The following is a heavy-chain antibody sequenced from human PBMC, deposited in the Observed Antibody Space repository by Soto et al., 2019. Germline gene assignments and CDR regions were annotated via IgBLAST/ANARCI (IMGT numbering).Heavy chain of an antibody. V-gene: IGHV3-74*01. D-gene: IGHD1-26*01. CDR1: GFTFDYYW. Sequence: EVRLVESGGGLVQPGESLRLSCAASGFTFDYYWMHWVRQALGKGLVWVSRIHSDGTSTTYADSVKGRFTISRDNAKNTLSLQMNSLRAEDTAVYYCARGDRGAFDLWGQGTVVTVSS. J-gene: IGHJ3*01. CDR2: IHSDGTST. CDR3: ARGDRGAFDL.